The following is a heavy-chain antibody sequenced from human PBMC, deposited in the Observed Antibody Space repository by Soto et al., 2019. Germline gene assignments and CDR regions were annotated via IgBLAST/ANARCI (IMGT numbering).Heavy chain of an antibody. CDR2: ISGSGGST. CDR1: GFTFSSYA. Sequence: GGSLRLSCAASGFTFSSYAMSWVRQAPGKGLEWVSAISGSGGSTYYADSVKGRFTISRDNSKNTLYLQMNSLRAEETAVYYCAKGSYSSGWYRNFDYWGQGTLVTVSS. D-gene: IGHD6-19*01. CDR3: AKGSYSSGWYRNFDY. V-gene: IGHV3-23*01. J-gene: IGHJ4*02.